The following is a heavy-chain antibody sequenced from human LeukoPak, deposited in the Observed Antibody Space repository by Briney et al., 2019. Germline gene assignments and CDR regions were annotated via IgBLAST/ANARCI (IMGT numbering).Heavy chain of an antibody. CDR1: GGSFSGYY. Sequence: SETLSLTCAVYGGSFSGYYWSWIRQPPGKGLEWIGEINHSGSTNYNPSLKSRVTISVDTSKNQFSPKLKSVTAADTAVYYCARKEGGQLANTRRWFDPWGQGTLVTVSS. CDR3: ARKEGGQLANTRRWFDP. CDR2: INHSGST. V-gene: IGHV4-34*01. J-gene: IGHJ5*02. D-gene: IGHD6-13*01.